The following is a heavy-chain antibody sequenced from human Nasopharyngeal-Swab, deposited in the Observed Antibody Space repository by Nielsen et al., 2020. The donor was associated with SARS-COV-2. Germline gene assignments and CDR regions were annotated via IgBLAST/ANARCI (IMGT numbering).Heavy chain of an antibody. CDR1: GGSFSGHQ. Sequence: SETLSLTCAVYGGSFSGHQWSWVRQPPGKGLEWIGEVNHGGGTNYNPSLKSRVTISVATSKNQFSLKLSSVTAADTAVYYCASGGGEGPYYYYYGMDVWGQGTTVTVSS. CDR2: VNHGGGT. D-gene: IGHD2-21*01. CDR3: ASGGGEGPYYYYYGMDV. J-gene: IGHJ6*02. V-gene: IGHV4-34*01.